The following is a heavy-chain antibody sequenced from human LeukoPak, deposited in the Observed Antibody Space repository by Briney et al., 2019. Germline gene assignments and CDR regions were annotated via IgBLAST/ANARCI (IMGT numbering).Heavy chain of an antibody. Sequence: GGSLKISCXGSGYPFSSYWIGWVRPMPGKGLEWMGIIYPGDSDTRYSPSLQGQVTISVDTSIGTAYLQWSSLKASDTAIYYCARQNDFRLDYWGQGTLVTVSS. CDR3: ARQNDFRLDY. J-gene: IGHJ4*02. D-gene: IGHD3-3*01. CDR1: GYPFSSYW. CDR2: IYPGDSDT. V-gene: IGHV5-51*01.